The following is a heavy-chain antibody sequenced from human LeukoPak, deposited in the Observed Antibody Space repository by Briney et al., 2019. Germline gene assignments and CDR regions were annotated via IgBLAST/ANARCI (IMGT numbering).Heavy chain of an antibody. V-gene: IGHV4-34*01. CDR1: GGSFSGYY. Sequence: SETLSLTCAVYGGSFSGYYWSWIRQPPGKGLEWIGEINHSGSTNYNPSLKSRVTFSVDTSKNQFSLKLSSLTAADTAVYYCARVTFNYFGSGDAFDIWGQGTMVTVSS. J-gene: IGHJ3*02. CDR2: INHSGST. D-gene: IGHD3-10*01. CDR3: ARVTFNYFGSGDAFDI.